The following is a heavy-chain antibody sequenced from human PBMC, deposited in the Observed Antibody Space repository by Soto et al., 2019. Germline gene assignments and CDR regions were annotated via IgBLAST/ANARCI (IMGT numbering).Heavy chain of an antibody. Sequence: SYTLSLTCAVYVGSFSGYYWSWIGQTPGQGLEWIGEINHSGSTNYNPSLKSRVTISVDTSKNQFSLKLSSVTAADTAVYYCARGFTYYDILTGSPKSYGMDVWGQGTTVT. CDR1: VGSFSGYY. CDR3: ARGFTYYDILTGSPKSYGMDV. J-gene: IGHJ6*02. CDR2: INHSGST. V-gene: IGHV4-34*01. D-gene: IGHD3-9*01.